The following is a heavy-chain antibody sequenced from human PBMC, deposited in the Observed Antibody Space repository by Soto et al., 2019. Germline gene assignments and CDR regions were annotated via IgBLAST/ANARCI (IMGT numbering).Heavy chain of an antibody. D-gene: IGHD1-1*01. CDR1: GGSISGYY. V-gene: IGHV4-59*01. J-gene: IGHJ4*02. CDR3: AAKPYNWNIWMVY. CDR2: IYYSGST. Sequence: SETLSLTCSVSGGSISGYYWSWIRQTPEKGLEWIGYIYYSGSTNYNPSLKSRVTILIDMSKNQFSLKLTSVTAADTAVYYCAAKPYNWNIWMVYWGPGIMVTVSS.